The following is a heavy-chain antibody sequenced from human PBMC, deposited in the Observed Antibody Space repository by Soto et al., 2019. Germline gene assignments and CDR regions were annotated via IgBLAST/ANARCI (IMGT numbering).Heavy chain of an antibody. V-gene: IGHV4-39*07. Sequence: PSETLSLTCTVSGGSISSSSYYWGWIRQPPGKGLEWIGSIYYSGSTNYNPSLKSRVTISVDTSKNQFSLKLSSVTAADTAVYYCARRWGDYFDYWGQGTLVTVSS. CDR3: ARRWGDYFDY. J-gene: IGHJ4*02. D-gene: IGHD3-16*01. CDR2: IYYSGST. CDR1: GGSISSSSYY.